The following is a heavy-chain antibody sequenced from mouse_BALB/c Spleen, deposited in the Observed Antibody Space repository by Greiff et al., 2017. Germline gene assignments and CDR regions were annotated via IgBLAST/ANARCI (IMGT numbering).Heavy chain of an antibody. J-gene: IGHJ3*01. CDR1: GFTFSSYG. V-gene: IGHV5-6-3*01. CDR3: ARENRYDGAWFAY. Sequence: EVKLMESGGGLVQPGGSLKLSCAASGFTFSSYGMSWVRQTPDKRLELVATINSNGGSTYYPDSVKGRFTISRDNAKNTLYLQMSSLKSEDTAMYYCARENRYDGAWFAYWGQGTLVTVSA. D-gene: IGHD2-14*01. CDR2: INSNGGST.